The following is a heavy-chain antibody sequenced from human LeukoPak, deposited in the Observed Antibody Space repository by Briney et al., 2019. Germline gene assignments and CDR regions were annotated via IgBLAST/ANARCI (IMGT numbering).Heavy chain of an antibody. CDR1: GGSISSYY. J-gene: IGHJ3*02. CDR2: IYTSGST. CDR3: AASYSGSYYDAFDI. D-gene: IGHD1-26*01. V-gene: IGHV4-4*07. Sequence: SEPLSLTCTVSGGSISSYYCDWIRQHERYGLEWIGRIYTSGSTNYNPSLKSRITMSVDTSKKQFSLKLSSVTAADTAVYYCAASYSGSYYDAFDIWGQGTIVTVSS.